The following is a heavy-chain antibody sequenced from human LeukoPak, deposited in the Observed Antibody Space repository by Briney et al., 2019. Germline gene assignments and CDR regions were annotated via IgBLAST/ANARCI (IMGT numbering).Heavy chain of an antibody. CDR3: ARAIESSSWYTFAY. J-gene: IGHJ4*02. Sequence: GESLRISCKGSGYSFNSYWMSWGRQMPGKGLEWMGRIDPSDSYTNYSPSFQGHVTISADKSISTAYLQWGSLKASDTAMYYCARAIESSSWYTFAYWGQGTLVTVSS. V-gene: IGHV5-10-1*01. CDR1: GYSFNSYW. CDR2: IDPSDSYT. D-gene: IGHD6-13*01.